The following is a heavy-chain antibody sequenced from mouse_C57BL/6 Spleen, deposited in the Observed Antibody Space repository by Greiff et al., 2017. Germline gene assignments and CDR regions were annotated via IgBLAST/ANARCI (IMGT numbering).Heavy chain of an antibody. CDR3: ANLGHSSGYDYAMDY. J-gene: IGHJ4*01. CDR2: IYPSDSET. CDR1: GYTFTSYW. V-gene: IGHV1-61*01. Sequence: VKLQQPGAELVRPGSSVKLSCKASGYTFTSYWMDWVKQRPGQGLEWIGNIYPSDSETHYNQKFKDKATLTVDKSSSTAYMQLSSLTSEDSAVYYCANLGHSSGYDYAMDYWGQGTSVTVSS. D-gene: IGHD3-1*01.